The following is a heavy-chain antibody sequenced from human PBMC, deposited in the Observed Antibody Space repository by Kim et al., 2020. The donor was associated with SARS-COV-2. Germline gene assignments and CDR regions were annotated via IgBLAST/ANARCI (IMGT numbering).Heavy chain of an antibody. V-gene: IGHV4-34*01. Sequence: SETLSLTCAVYVGSLSGYHWTWVRQPPGKGLEWIGEINHSGATNYNPSLRSRVAISIDTSKNQFSLKPNSVTAADTSVYLCARGWAGVVPSPILGIGPHYVYSALDVWGRGTTVTVSS. CDR2: INHSGAT. CDR1: VGSLSGYH. J-gene: IGHJ6*02. D-gene: IGHD7-27*01. CDR3: ARGWAGVVPSPILGIGPHYVYSALDV.